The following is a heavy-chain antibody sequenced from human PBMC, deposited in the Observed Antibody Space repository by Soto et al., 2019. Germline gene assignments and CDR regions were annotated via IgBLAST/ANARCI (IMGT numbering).Heavy chain of an antibody. CDR3: ARYLLYHDFWSGSWFDP. J-gene: IGHJ5*02. Sequence: GGSLRLSCAASGFTFSSFSMHWVRQAPGKGLEWVAVISYDVSKRDYADSVKGRFTISRDNSKNTLYLQMNSLRAEDTAVYYCARYLLYHDFWSGSWFDPWGQGTLVTVSS. CDR1: GFTFSSFS. V-gene: IGHV3-30-3*01. D-gene: IGHD3-3*01. CDR2: ISYDVSKR.